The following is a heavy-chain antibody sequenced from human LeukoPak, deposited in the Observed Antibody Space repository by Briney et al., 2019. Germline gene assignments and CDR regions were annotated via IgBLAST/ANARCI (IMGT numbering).Heavy chain of an antibody. CDR2: IIPIFTTA. CDR1: GGTISNYV. J-gene: IGHJ4*02. D-gene: IGHD3-22*01. CDR3: ARDRRYDSSGYYY. Sequence: ASVKVSCKAAGGTISNYVISWVRQAPGQGLEWMGGIIPIFTTANYAQKLQGRVTMTTDTSTSTAYMELRSLRSDDTAVYYCARDRRYDSSGYYYWGQGTLVTVSS. V-gene: IGHV1-69*05.